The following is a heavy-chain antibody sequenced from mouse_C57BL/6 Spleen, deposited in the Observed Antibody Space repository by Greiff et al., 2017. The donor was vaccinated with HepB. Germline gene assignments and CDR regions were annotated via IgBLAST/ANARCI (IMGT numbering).Heavy chain of an antibody. CDR3: ARPNVLLLTSAMDY. CDR1: GYTFTDYY. Sequence: EVQLQQSGPVLVKPGASVKMSCKASGYTFTDYYMNWVKQSHGKSLEWIGVINPYNGGTSYNQKFKGKATLTVDKSSSTAYMELNSLTSEDSAVYYCARPNVLLLTSAMDYWGQGTSVTVSS. J-gene: IGHJ4*01. D-gene: IGHD1-1*01. V-gene: IGHV1-19*01. CDR2: INPYNGGT.